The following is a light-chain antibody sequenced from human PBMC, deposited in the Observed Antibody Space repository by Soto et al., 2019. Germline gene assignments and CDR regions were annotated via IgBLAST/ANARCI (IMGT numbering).Light chain of an antibody. CDR1: QSLTMW. Sequence: DIHMTQSPSTLSASVGDRVTITCRASQSLTMWLAWYQQKPGKAPNLLIYKTSSIESGVPARLSGSGSGTAFTLTIIRLQPDDFATSYSQKLTDSTWTFGEGTKV. CDR3: QKLTDSTWT. V-gene: IGKV1-5*03. J-gene: IGKJ1*01. CDR2: KTS.